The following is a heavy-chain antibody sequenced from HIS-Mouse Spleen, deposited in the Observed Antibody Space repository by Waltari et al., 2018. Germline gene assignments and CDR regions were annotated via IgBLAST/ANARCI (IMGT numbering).Heavy chain of an antibody. V-gene: IGHV4-39*07. D-gene: IGHD6-13*01. CDR3: AREIPYSSSWYDWYFDL. Sequence: QLQLQESGPGLVKPSETLSLTCTVSGGSISSRSYYWGWIPQPPGKGLEGLGSIYYSGSTYYNPSLKSRVTISVDTSQNQFSLKLSSVTAADTAVYYCAREIPYSSSWYDWYFDLWGRGTLVTVSS. CDR2: IYYSGST. CDR1: GGSISSRSYY. J-gene: IGHJ2*01.